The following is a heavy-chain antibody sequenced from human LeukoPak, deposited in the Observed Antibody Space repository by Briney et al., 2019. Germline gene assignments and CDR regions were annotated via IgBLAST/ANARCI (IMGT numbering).Heavy chain of an antibody. V-gene: IGHV4-39*01. CDR3: ARGCSSTSCYTYAFDI. CDR2: IYYSGST. D-gene: IGHD2-2*02. Sequence: SETLSLTCTVSGGSISSSSYYWGWIRQPPGKGQEWIGSIYYSGSTYYNPSLKSRVTISVDTSKNQFSLKLSSVTAADTAVYYCARGCSSTSCYTYAFDIWGQGTMVTVSS. J-gene: IGHJ3*02. CDR1: GGSISSSSYY.